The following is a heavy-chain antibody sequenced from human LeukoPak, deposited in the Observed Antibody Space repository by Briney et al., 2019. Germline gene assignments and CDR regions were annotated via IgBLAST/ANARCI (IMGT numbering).Heavy chain of an antibody. CDR1: GFTFSSYA. CDR3: ANSPYCSGGNCYYYGMDV. J-gene: IGHJ6*02. D-gene: IGHD2-15*01. Sequence: QPGRSLRLSCAASGFTFSSYAMHWVRQAPGKGLEWVAVISYDGSNKYYADSVKGRFTISRDNSKNTLYLQMNSLRAEDTAVYYCANSPYCSGGNCYYYGMDVWGQGTTVTVSS. V-gene: IGHV3-30-3*01. CDR2: ISYDGSNK.